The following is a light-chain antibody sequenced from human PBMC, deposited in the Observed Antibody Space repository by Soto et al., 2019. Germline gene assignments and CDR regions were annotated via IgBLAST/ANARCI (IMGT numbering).Light chain of an antibody. V-gene: IGLV2-14*01. CDR1: SS. CDR3: SSYTGNIGV. Sequence: QSALTQPASVSGSPGQSITISCTGTSSVSWYQQHPGKAPKLIIYDVSNRPSGVSYRFSGSRSGNTASLTISGVQADDEADYYCSSYTGNIGVLGGGTKLTVL. CDR2: DVS. J-gene: IGLJ3*02.